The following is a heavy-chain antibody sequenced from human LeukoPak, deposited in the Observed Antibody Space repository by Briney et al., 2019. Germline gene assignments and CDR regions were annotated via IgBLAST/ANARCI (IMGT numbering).Heavy chain of an antibody. Sequence: GGSLRLSCAASGFTFSSYAMSWVRQAPGKGLEWVSAISVSGGSTYYADSVKGRFTISRDNSKNTLYLQMNSLRAEDTAVYYCANSGGATYYYYYYGMDVWGQGTTVTVSS. J-gene: IGHJ6*02. CDR2: ISVSGGST. V-gene: IGHV3-23*01. CDR3: ANSGGATYYYYYYGMDV. CDR1: GFTFSSYA. D-gene: IGHD3-10*01.